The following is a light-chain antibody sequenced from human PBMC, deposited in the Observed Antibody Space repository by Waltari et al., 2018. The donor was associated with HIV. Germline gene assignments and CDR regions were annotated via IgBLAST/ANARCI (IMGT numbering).Light chain of an antibody. V-gene: IGKV3-20*01. CDR3: QQYGSSPYT. CDR2: GAS. J-gene: IGKJ2*01. Sequence: EIVLTQSPGTLSLSPGERATLSCKASQSVSSRSLAWFQQKPGQAPRLLIYGASNRATGIPDRFSGSGSGTDFTLTISRMEPEDFAVYYCQQYGSSPYTFGQGTKLEVK. CDR1: QSVSSRS.